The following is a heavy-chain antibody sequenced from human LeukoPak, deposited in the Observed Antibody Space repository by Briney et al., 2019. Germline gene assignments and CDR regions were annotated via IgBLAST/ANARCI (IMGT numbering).Heavy chain of an antibody. CDR1: GFTFSSYA. V-gene: IGHV3-23*01. J-gene: IGHJ4*02. Sequence: PSGGSLRLSCAASGFTFSSYAMSWVRQAPGKGLEWVSAISGSGGSTYYADSVKGRFTISRDNSKNTLYLQMNSLRAEDTAVYYCAKGRYESSGFNWAAWGQGTLVTVSS. CDR3: AKGRYESSGFNWAA. CDR2: ISGSGGST. D-gene: IGHD3-22*01.